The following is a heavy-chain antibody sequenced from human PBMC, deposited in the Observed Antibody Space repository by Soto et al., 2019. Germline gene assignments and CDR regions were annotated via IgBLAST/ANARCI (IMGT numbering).Heavy chain of an antibody. CDR3: ARASLGYCSSTSCRSNWFDP. CDR2: INHSGST. D-gene: IGHD2-2*01. CDR1: GGSFSGYY. V-gene: IGHV4-34*01. Sequence: SETLSLTCAVYGGSFSGYYWTWIRQPPGTGLEWIGEINHSGSTNYNPSLKSRVTISVDTSKNQFSLKLTSVTAADTAVYYCARASLGYCSSTSCRSNWFDPWGQGTLVTVSS. J-gene: IGHJ5*02.